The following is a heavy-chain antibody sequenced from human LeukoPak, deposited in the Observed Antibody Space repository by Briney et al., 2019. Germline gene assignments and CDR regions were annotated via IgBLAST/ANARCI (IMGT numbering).Heavy chain of an antibody. J-gene: IGHJ5*02. CDR2: IYYSGST. CDR3: ARVHYYDASDYSTSNWFDP. D-gene: IGHD3-22*01. Sequence: SETLSLTCTVSGGSISSSSYHWGWIRQPPGKGLEWIGSIYYSGSTYYNPSLKSRVTISVDTSKNQFSLKLSSVTAADTAVYYCARVHYYDASDYSTSNWFDPWGQGTLVTVSS. CDR1: GGSISSSSYH. V-gene: IGHV4-39*07.